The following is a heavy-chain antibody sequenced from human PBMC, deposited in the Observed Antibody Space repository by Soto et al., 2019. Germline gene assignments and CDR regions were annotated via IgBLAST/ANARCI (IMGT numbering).Heavy chain of an antibody. Sequence: SETLSLTCAVSGGSISSGGYSWSWIRQPPGKGLEWIGYIYHSGSTYYNPSLKSRVTISVDRSKNQFSLKLSSLTAADTAVYTCARGGGAKGHHWFDPWGQGTLVTVSS. CDR3: ARGGGAKGHHWFDP. D-gene: IGHD1-26*01. J-gene: IGHJ5*02. CDR2: IYHSGST. V-gene: IGHV4-30-2*01. CDR1: GGSISSGGYS.